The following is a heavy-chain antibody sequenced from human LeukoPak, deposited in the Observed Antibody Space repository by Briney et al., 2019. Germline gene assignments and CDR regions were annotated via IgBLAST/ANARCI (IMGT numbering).Heavy chain of an antibody. D-gene: IGHD3-3*01. V-gene: IGHV1-18*01. J-gene: IGHJ4*02. CDR1: GYTFTRYG. CDR2: ISADNGNT. Sequence: ASVKVSCKASGYTFTRYGISWVRQAPGQGLEWMGWISADNGNTNYAQKLQGRVTMTTDTSTSTAYMELRSLRSDDTAVYYCAIDWRSVFDYWGEGTLGTVSS. CDR3: AIDWRSVFDY.